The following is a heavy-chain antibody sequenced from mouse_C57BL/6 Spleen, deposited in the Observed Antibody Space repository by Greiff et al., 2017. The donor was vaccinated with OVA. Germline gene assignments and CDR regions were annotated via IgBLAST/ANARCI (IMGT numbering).Heavy chain of an antibody. CDR1: GFNIKDYY. D-gene: IGHD1-1*01. CDR3: ASLITTVVATKWYFDV. J-gene: IGHJ1*03. V-gene: IGHV14-2*01. CDR2: IDPEDGET. Sequence: EVQLVESGAELVKPGASVKLSCTASGFNIKDYYMHWVKQRTEQGLEWIGRIDPEDGETKYAPKFQGKATITADTSSNTAYLQLSSLTSEDTAVYYCASLITTVVATKWYFDVWGTGTTVTVSS.